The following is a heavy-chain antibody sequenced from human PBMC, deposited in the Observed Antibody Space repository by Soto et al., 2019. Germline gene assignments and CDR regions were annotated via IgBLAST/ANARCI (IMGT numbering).Heavy chain of an antibody. J-gene: IGHJ4*02. CDR2: IYYSGST. CDR3: ARDTGTYPYYFNY. CDR1: GGSISSGDYY. Sequence: PSETLSLTCTVSGGSISSGDYYWSWIRQPPGKGLEWIGYIYYSGSTYYNPSLKSRLTISVDTSKNQISLKLNSVTAADTAVYYCARDTGTYPYYFNYSCPGTLGTV. V-gene: IGHV4-30-4*01. D-gene: IGHD1-26*01.